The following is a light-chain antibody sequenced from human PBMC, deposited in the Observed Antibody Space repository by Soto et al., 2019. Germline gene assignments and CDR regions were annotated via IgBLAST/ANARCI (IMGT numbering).Light chain of an antibody. V-gene: IGKV3-11*01. J-gene: IGKJ3*01. CDR1: QSVSSF. Sequence: EIVLTQSPDTLSLSPGERATLSCRASQSVSSFLAWYQQKPGQPPRLLIYDASNRATGIPDRFSGSGSGTDFTLTISSLEPEAFAAYYCQQRGNWPPTFGPGTKVDI. CDR2: DAS. CDR3: QQRGNWPPT.